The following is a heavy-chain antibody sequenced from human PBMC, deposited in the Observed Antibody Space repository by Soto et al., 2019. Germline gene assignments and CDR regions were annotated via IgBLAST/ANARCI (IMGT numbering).Heavy chain of an antibody. CDR2: IYPGDSDT. CDR3: ATTGRFGELLTHGMDV. V-gene: IGHV5-51*01. CDR1: GYSFTSYW. J-gene: IGHJ6*02. Sequence: GESLKISCKGSGYSFTSYWIGWVRQMPGKGLEWMGIIYPGDSDTRYSPSFQGQVTISADKSISTAYLQWSSLKASDTAMYYCATTGRFGELLTHGMDVWGQGTTVTVSS. D-gene: IGHD3-10*01.